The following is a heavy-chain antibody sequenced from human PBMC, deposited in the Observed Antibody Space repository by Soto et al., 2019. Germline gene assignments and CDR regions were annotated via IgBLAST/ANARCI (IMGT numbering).Heavy chain of an antibody. J-gene: IGHJ5*02. CDR2: INHNSGGT. Sequence: ASVKVSCKASGYTFTGYYMHWVRQAPGQGLEWMGWINHNSGGTNYAQKFQGRVTLNRDTSISTAYMELSRLRSDDTAVYYCARISIWCGAAKWFDPWGQGTLVTVSS. CDR1: GYTFTGYY. D-gene: IGHD3-10*01. V-gene: IGHV1-2*02. CDR3: ARISIWCGAAKWFDP.